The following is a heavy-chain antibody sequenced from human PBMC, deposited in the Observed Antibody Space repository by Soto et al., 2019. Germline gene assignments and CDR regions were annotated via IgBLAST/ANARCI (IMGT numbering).Heavy chain of an antibody. V-gene: IGHV3-53*01. Sequence: EVQLVESGGGLIQPGGSLRLSRAASGFTVSSNYMSWVRQAPGKGLEWVSVIYSGGSTYYADSVKGRFTISRDNSKNTLYLHMNSLRAEDTAVYYCASTSINFWSGYPLPLGMDVWGQGTTVTVSS. CDR3: ASTSINFWSGYPLPLGMDV. CDR2: IYSGGST. CDR1: GFTVSSNY. D-gene: IGHD3-3*01. J-gene: IGHJ6*02.